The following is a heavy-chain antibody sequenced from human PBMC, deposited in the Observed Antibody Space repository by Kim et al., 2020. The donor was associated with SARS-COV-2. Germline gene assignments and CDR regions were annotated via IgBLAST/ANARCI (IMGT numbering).Heavy chain of an antibody. CDR3: ATTIYYDSSGFPRIYFDY. Sequence: ASVKVSCKVSGYTLTELSMHWVRQAPGKGLEWMGGFDPEDGETIYAQKFQGRVTMTEDTSTDTAYMELSSLRPEDTAVYYCATTIYYDSSGFPRIYFDYWGQGPLVTVPS. J-gene: IGHJ4*02. CDR2: FDPEDGET. CDR1: GYTLTELS. D-gene: IGHD3-22*01. V-gene: IGHV1-24*01.